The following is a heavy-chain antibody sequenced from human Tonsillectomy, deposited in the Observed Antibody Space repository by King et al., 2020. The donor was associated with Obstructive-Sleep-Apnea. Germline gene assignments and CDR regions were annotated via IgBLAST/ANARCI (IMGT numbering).Heavy chain of an antibody. CDR3: ARDQVTRKLVGLYYYYGMDV. CDR1: GFTFSTHA. V-gene: IGHV3-30*04. D-gene: IGHD2-2*01. Sequence: VQLVESGGGVVQPGRSLRLSCAASGFTFSTHAMHWVRRAPGKGLEWVAVISYDGSNKYYADSVKGRFTITRDNSKNTLYLQMNSLGAEETAVYYCARDQVTRKLVGLYYYYGMDVWGQGTTVTVSS. J-gene: IGHJ6*02. CDR2: ISYDGSNK.